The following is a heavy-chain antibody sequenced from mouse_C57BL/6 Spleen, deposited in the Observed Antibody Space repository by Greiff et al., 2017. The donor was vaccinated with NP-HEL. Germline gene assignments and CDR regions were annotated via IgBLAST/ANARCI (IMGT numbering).Heavy chain of an antibody. CDR3: AMVITTVVEDY. CDR2: IYPGDGDT. V-gene: IGHV1-82*01. D-gene: IGHD1-1*01. Sequence: QVQLKQSGPELVKPGASVKISCKASGYAFSSSWMNWVKQRPGKGLEWIGRIYPGDGDTNYNGKFKGKATLTADKSSSTAYMQLSSLTSEDSAVYFCAMVITTVVEDYWGQGTTLTVSS. CDR1: GYAFSSSW. J-gene: IGHJ2*01.